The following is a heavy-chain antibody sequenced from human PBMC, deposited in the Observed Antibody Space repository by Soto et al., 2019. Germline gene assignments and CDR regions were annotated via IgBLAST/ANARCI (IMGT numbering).Heavy chain of an antibody. V-gene: IGHV3-30-3*01. Sequence: VQLVESGGGVVQPGRSLRLSCAASGFTFSSYAMHWVRQAPGKGLEWVAVISYDGSNKYYADSVKGRFTISRDNSKNTLYLQMNSVRAEDTAVYYCARDPIGETSGYEDYWGQGTLVTVSS. D-gene: IGHD5-12*01. CDR2: ISYDGSNK. CDR3: ARDPIGETSGYEDY. J-gene: IGHJ4*02. CDR1: GFTFSSYA.